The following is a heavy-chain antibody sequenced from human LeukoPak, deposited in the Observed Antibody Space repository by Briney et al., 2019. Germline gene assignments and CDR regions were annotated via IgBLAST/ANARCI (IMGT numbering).Heavy chain of an antibody. Sequence: SETLSLTCTVSGYSISSGYYWGWIRQPPGKGLEWIGSICHSGSTYYNPSLKSRVTISVDTSKNQFSLKLSSVTAADTAVYYCARVYAAVAFDIWGQGTMVTVSS. CDR3: ARVYAAVAFDI. V-gene: IGHV4-38-2*02. J-gene: IGHJ3*02. CDR2: ICHSGST. CDR1: GYSISSGYY. D-gene: IGHD2-2*01.